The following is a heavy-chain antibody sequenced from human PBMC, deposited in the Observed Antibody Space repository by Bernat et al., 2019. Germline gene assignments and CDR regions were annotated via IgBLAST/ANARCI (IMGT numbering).Heavy chain of an antibody. V-gene: IGHV3-30-3*01. CDR3: ARDWPPTTVTRGGGGFDY. CDR2: ISYDGSNK. D-gene: IGHD4-17*01. J-gene: IGHJ4*02. CDR1: GFTFSSYA. Sequence: VQLVESGGGLVQPGGSLRLSCAASGFTFSSYAMHWVRQAPGKGLEWVAVISYDGSNKYYADSVKGRFTISRDKSKNTLYLQMNSLRAEDTAVYYCARDWPPTTVTRGGGGFDYWGQGTLVTVSS.